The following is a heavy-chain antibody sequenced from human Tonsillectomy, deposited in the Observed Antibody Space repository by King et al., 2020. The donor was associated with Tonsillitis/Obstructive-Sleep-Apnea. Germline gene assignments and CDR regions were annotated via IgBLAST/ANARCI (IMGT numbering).Heavy chain of an antibody. D-gene: IGHD5-24*01. J-gene: IGHJ4*02. CDR1: GFTFDSYA. Sequence: VQLVESGGGLVQPGGSLRLSCAASGFTFDSYAVSWVRQAPGKGLEWVSAVSASGAGTYYADSVKGRFTISRDNSKNTLYLQLNSLRAEDTAVYYCAKEMQLGKPFDYWGQGTPVTVSP. CDR3: AKEMQLGKPFDY. CDR2: VSASGAGT. V-gene: IGHV3-23*04.